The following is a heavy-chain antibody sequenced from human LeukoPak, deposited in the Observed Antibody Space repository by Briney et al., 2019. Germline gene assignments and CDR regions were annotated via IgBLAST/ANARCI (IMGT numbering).Heavy chain of an antibody. J-gene: IGHJ4*02. Sequence: PSETLSLTCSVSGYSFTSGHYWGWIRQPPGKGLGWIANIYHTGSSHYNPSLKSRVTIAVDTCKNHFSLKLSSVTAADTAVYYCARYCTSTTCILRGFDYWGQGTLVTVSS. CDR2: IYHTGSS. D-gene: IGHD2-2*01. CDR3: ARYCTSTTCILRGFDY. CDR1: GYSFTSGHY. V-gene: IGHV4-38-2*01.